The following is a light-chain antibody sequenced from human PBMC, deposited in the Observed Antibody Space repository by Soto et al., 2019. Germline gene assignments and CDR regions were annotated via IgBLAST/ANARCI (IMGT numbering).Light chain of an antibody. CDR2: NAF. Sequence: DIQMNQSPSSLSATIEDRVTITCRAGQSISSWLAWYQQKPGKAPKLLIYNAFNLEGGVPSRFSGSGFGTEFTLTISSLQPDDFATYYCQQYNSYSWTFGQGTKVDI. J-gene: IGKJ1*01. CDR1: QSISSW. CDR3: QQYNSYSWT. V-gene: IGKV1-5*01.